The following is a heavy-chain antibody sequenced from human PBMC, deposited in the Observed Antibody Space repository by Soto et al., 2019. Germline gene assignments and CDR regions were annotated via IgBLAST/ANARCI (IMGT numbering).Heavy chain of an antibody. CDR2: IYYSGNT. V-gene: IGHV4-31*03. CDR1: GGSISSGYY. Sequence: SETLSLTCTVSGGSISSGYYWSWIRQYPGKGLERIGYIYYSGNTYYNPSLKSRVTISVDTSKNQFSLKLSSVTAADTAVYYCARTEQLVPWFDPWGQGTLVTVSS. J-gene: IGHJ5*02. CDR3: ARTEQLVPWFDP. D-gene: IGHD6-6*01.